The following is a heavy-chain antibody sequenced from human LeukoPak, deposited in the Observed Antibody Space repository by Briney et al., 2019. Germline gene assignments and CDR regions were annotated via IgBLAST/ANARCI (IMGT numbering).Heavy chain of an antibody. J-gene: IGHJ5*02. CDR3: ARDPESSYSYPAGSYYNWFDP. D-gene: IGHD3-10*01. CDR2: IIPILGIA. V-gene: IGHV1-69*04. CDR1: GGTFSSYA. Sequence: SVKVSCKASGGTFSSYAISWVRQAPGQGLEWMGRIIPILGIANYARKFQGRVTITADKSTSTAYMELSSLRSEDTAVYYCARDPESSYSYPAGSYYNWFDPWGQGTLVTVSS.